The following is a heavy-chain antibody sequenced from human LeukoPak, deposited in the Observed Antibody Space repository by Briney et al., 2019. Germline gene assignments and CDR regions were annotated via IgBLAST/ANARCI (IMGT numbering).Heavy chain of an antibody. D-gene: IGHD6-13*01. J-gene: IGHJ4*02. CDR2: IYYSGST. V-gene: IGHV4-39*07. CDR1: GGSISSSSYY. CDR3: ARDPALHSSSHFDY. Sequence: PSETLSLTCTVSGGSISSSSYYWGWIRQPPGKGLEWIGSIYYSGSTYYNPSLKSRVTISVDTSKNQFSLKLSSVTVADTAVYYCARDPALHSSSHFDYWGQGTLVTVSS.